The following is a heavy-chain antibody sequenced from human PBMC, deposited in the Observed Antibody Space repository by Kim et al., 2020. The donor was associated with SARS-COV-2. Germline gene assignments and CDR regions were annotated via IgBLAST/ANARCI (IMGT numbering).Heavy chain of an antibody. CDR1: GFTFSAYA. CDR2: IRCDSSLK. CDR3: TSSSYDSCTGYFDD. V-gene: IGHV3-33*08. D-gene: IGHD3-22*01. Sequence: GGSLRLSCAASGFTFSAYAMHWVRQAPGKGLEWVSYIRCDSSLKYYLDSVKGRFTISRDNSKNTLYLQMNSLRAEDTSVYYCTSSSYDSCTGYFDD. J-gene: IGHJ3*01.